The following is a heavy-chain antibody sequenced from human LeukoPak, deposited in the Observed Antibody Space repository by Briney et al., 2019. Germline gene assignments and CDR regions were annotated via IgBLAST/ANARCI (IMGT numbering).Heavy chain of an antibody. CDR1: GFTFSSYE. J-gene: IGHJ4*02. D-gene: IGHD3-3*01. V-gene: IGHV3-48*03. CDR3: AKIPYDFWSGYTQFDY. CDR2: ISSSGSTI. Sequence: PGGSLRLSCAASGFTFSSYEMNWVRQAPGKGLEWVSYISSSGSTIYYADSVKGRFTISRDNSKNTLYLQMNSLRAEDTAVYYCAKIPYDFWSGYTQFDYWGQGTLVTVSS.